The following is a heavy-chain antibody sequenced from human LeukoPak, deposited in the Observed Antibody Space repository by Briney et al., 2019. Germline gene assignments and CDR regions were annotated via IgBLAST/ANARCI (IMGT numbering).Heavy chain of an antibody. D-gene: IGHD6-13*01. CDR3: ARDIAAAGLGADY. Sequence: GGSLRLSCAASGFTFSSYSMNWVRQAPGKGLEWVSYISSSSSTIYYADSVKGRFTISRDNAKNSLYLQMNSLRAEDTAVYYCARDIAAAGLGADYWGQGTLVTVSS. CDR1: GFTFSSYS. CDR2: ISSSSSTI. V-gene: IGHV3-48*01. J-gene: IGHJ4*02.